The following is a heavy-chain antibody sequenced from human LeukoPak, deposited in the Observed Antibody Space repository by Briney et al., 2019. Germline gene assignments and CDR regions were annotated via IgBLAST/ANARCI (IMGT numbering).Heavy chain of an antibody. V-gene: IGHV4-4*07. Sequence: SETLSLTCTVSGGSMNDYYWYWIRQPAGKGLECIGRIYANGATNYNASLKSRITMSVDTSKTQFSLTLNSVTAADSAVYYCARLYCRGGNCYSYFDSWGRGTLVIVSS. CDR3: ARLYCRGGNCYSYFDS. D-gene: IGHD2-15*01. CDR2: IYANGAT. CDR1: GGSMNDYY. J-gene: IGHJ4*02.